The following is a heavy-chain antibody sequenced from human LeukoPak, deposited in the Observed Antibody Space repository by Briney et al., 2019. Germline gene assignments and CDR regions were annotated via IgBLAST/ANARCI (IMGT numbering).Heavy chain of an antibody. J-gene: IGHJ5*02. CDR1: GYSFTSYW. CDR3: ARGAGNYGSGSTNWFDP. Sequence: GESLKISCKGSGYSFTSYWIGWVRQMPGKGLEWMGIIYPGDSDTGYSPSFQGQVTISADKSISTAYLQWSSLKASDTAMYYCARGAGNYGSGSTNWFDPWGQGTLVTVSS. CDR2: IYPGDSDT. D-gene: IGHD3-10*01. V-gene: IGHV5-51*01.